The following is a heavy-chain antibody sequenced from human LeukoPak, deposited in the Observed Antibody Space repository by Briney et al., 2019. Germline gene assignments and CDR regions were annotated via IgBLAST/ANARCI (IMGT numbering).Heavy chain of an antibody. V-gene: IGHV3-9*01. CDR3: AKVDYGDPYYFDY. CDR1: GFTFSSYA. D-gene: IGHD4-17*01. Sequence: GGSLRLSCAASGFTFSSYAMSWVRQAPGKGLEWVSGISWNSGSIGYADSVKGRFTISRDNAKNSLYLQMNSLRAEDTALYYCAKVDYGDPYYFDYWGQGTLVTVSS. CDR2: ISWNSGSI. J-gene: IGHJ4*02.